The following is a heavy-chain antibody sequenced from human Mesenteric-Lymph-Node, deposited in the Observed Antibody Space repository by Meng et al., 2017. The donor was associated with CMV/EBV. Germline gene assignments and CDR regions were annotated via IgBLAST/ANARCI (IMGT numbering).Heavy chain of an antibody. J-gene: IGHJ4*02. Sequence: GGSLRLSCAASGFTFSSYSMNWVRQAPRKGLEWVSSISSSSSYIYYADSVKGRFTISRDNAKNSLYLQMNSLRAEDTAVYYCARGDPTVTTDYWGQGTLVTVSS. CDR1: GFTFSSYS. CDR3: ARGDPTVTTDY. D-gene: IGHD4-17*01. V-gene: IGHV3-21*01. CDR2: ISSSSSYI.